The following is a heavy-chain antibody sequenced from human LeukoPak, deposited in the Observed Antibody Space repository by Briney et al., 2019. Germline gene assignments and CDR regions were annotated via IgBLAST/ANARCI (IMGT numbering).Heavy chain of an antibody. D-gene: IGHD3-3*01. V-gene: IGHV4-59*01. CDR3: ARGGSGYDRFDY. Sequence: SETLSLTCTVSGGSISSYYWSWIRQPPGKGLEWIGYIYYSGSTNYNPSLKSRVTISVDTSKNQLSLKLSSVTAADTAVYYCARGGSGYDRFDYWGQGTLVTVSS. J-gene: IGHJ4*02. CDR2: IYYSGST. CDR1: GGSISSYY.